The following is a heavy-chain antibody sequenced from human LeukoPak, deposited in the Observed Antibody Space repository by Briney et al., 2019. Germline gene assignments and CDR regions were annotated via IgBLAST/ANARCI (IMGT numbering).Heavy chain of an antibody. V-gene: IGHV1-18*01. D-gene: IGHD3-10*02. CDR3: ARRGVMFGELFPTAYYYMDV. CDR1: GYTFTSYG. J-gene: IGHJ6*03. CDR2: ISAYNGNT. Sequence: ASVKVSCKASGYTFTSYGISWVRQAPGQGLEWMGRISAYNGNTNYAQKLQGRVTMTTDTSTSTAYMELRSLRSDDTAVYYCARRGVMFGELFPTAYYYMDVWGKGTTVTISS.